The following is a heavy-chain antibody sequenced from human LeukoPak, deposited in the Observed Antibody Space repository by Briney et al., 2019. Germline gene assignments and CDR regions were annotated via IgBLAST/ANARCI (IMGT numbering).Heavy chain of an antibody. D-gene: IGHD3-22*01. CDR2: ISAYNGNT. J-gene: IGHJ3*02. Sequence: ASVKVSCKASGYTFTSYGISWVRQAPGQGLEWMGWISAYNGNTNYAQKLQGRVTMTTDTSTSTAYMELRSLRSDDTVVYYCARDPSYYDSSTLDAFDIWGQGTMVTVSS. CDR1: GYTFTSYG. V-gene: IGHV1-18*01. CDR3: ARDPSYYDSSTLDAFDI.